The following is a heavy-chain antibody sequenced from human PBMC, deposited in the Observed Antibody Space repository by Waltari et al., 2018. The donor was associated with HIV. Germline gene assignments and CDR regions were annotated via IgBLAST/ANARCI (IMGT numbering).Heavy chain of an antibody. CDR1: GTSFTGHY. CDR2: VNHGGTT. Sequence: QVQLQQWGAGLLKPSETLSLTCAVYGTSFTGHYWTWIRQPTGKGLEWVGEVNHGGTTNYNPSLKSRVTISVDTANNHFSLKLNAVTAADTAVYCCASGLSSGKSVDYWGQGTLVTVSS. V-gene: IGHV4-34*02. CDR3: ASGLSSGKSVDY. J-gene: IGHJ4*02. D-gene: IGHD3-10*01.